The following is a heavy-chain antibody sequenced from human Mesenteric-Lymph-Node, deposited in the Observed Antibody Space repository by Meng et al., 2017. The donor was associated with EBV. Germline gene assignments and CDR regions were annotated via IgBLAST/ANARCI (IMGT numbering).Heavy chain of an antibody. Sequence: QGQVVQSGTEGKKPGASVKVACKASGYIFTSYAMHWVRQAPGQRLEWMGWINVGKGDTKYSQKFQGRVTITRDTSASTAYMGLSSLRSEDTAVYYCARDSSGDSRFFDPWGQGTLVTVSS. CDR2: INVGKGDT. V-gene: IGHV1-3*01. J-gene: IGHJ5*02. D-gene: IGHD6-19*01. CDR3: ARDSSGDSRFFDP. CDR1: GYIFTSYA.